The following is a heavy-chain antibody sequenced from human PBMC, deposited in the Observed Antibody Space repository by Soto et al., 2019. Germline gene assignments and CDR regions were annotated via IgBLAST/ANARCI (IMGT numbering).Heavy chain of an antibody. D-gene: IGHD3-22*01. CDR1: GFTFSSYG. J-gene: IGHJ4*02. Sequence: QVQLVESGGGVVQPGRSLRLSCAASGFTFSSYGMHWVRQAPGKGLEWVAVISYDGSNKYYADSVKGRFTISRDNSKNTLYLQMNSLRAEDTAVYYCAKARTYYYDSSSDYWGQGTLVTVSS. CDR3: AKARTYYYDSSSDY. CDR2: ISYDGSNK. V-gene: IGHV3-30*18.